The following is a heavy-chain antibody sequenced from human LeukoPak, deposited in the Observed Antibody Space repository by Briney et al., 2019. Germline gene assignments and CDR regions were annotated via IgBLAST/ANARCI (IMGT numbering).Heavy chain of an antibody. CDR1: GFTFGDYA. CDR2: IRSKAYGGTT. D-gene: IGHD3-22*01. J-gene: IGHJ4*02. V-gene: IGHV3-49*04. CDR3: TRGGGTYYYDSSGYSTPFDY. Sequence: PGGSLRLSCTASGFTFGDYAMSWVRQAPGKGLEWVGFIRSKAYGGTTDYAASVKGRFTISRDDSKSIAYLQMNSLNTEDTAVYYCTRGGGTYYYDSSGYSTPFDYWGQGTLVTVSS.